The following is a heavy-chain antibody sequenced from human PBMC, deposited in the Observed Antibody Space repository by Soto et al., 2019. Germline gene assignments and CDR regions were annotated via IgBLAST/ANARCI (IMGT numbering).Heavy chain of an antibody. CDR3: ARDRGGGGDYAPYDY. CDR1: GYTFTTYA. V-gene: IGHV1-18*01. Sequence: QVQLVQSGAEVKKPGASVKVSCKASGYTFTTYALTWVRQAPGQGLEWMGWITVYNGNTNYAQKLQGRVTLTTDTSTSTAYMELRRLRSDDTAVYYCARDRGGGGDYAPYDYWGQGTQVTVSS. D-gene: IGHD4-17*01. CDR2: ITVYNGNT. J-gene: IGHJ4*02.